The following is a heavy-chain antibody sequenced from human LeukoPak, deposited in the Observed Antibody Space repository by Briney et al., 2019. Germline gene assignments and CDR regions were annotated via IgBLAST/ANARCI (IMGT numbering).Heavy chain of an antibody. CDR3: ATAGDVDTAMIND. D-gene: IGHD5-18*01. V-gene: IGHV1-2*02. J-gene: IGHJ4*02. Sequence: ASVKVSCKASGYTFTAYFIHWVRQAPRQGLEWMGWINPNSGATNYAQKFQGGVTMTSDTSISTAYMELSRLRSDDTAVYYCATAGDVDTAMINDWGQGTLVTVSS. CDR2: INPNSGAT. CDR1: GYTFTAYF.